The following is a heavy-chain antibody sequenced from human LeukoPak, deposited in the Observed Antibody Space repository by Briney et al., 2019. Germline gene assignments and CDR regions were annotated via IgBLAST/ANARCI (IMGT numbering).Heavy chain of an antibody. D-gene: IGHD2-15*01. V-gene: IGHV4-31*03. CDR2: IYYIGST. J-gene: IGHJ4*02. CDR1: GGSIRSGGYY. CDR3: ARGGRYCSGGSCYIFDY. Sequence: PAETLSLTCTVSGGSIRSGGYYWSWIRQHPGKGLEWSGYIYYIGSTYYNPSLKSRVTIPVEASKNQFPLKLTSVTAADTAVYYCARGGRYCSGGSCYIFDYWGQGTLFTVSS.